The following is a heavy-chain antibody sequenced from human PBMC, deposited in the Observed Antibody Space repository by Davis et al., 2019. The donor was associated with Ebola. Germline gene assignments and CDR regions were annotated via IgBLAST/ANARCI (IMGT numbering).Heavy chain of an antibody. J-gene: IGHJ2*01. Sequence: MPSETLSLTCAVYGGSFSGSYWSWIRQPPGKGLEWIGEINHSGSTNYNPSLKSRVTISVDKSKNQFSLKLSSVTAAETAVYYCARGIVPAARYFDLWGRGTLVTVSS. CDR3: ARGIVPAARYFDL. D-gene: IGHD2-2*01. CDR2: INHSGST. V-gene: IGHV4-34*01. CDR1: GGSFSGSY.